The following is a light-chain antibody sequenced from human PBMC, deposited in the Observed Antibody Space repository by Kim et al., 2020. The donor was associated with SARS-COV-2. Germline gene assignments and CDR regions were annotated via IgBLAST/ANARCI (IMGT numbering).Light chain of an antibody. CDR2: DVS. CDR1: SSDVGGYNY. J-gene: IGLJ1*01. Sequence: SITISCTGTSSDVGGYNYVSWYQQHPGKAPKVMIYDVSNRPSGVSNRFSGSKSGNTASLTISGLQAEDEADYYCSSYTSSSTLYVFGTGTKVTVL. CDR3: SSYTSSSTLYV. V-gene: IGLV2-14*03.